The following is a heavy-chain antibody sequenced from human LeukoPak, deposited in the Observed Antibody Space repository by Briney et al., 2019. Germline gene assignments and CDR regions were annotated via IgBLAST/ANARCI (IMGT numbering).Heavy chain of an antibody. CDR1: GYTFTGYY. V-gene: IGHV1-8*02. D-gene: IGHD3-10*01. Sequence: GASVKVSCKASGYTFTGYYMHWVRQAPGQGLEWMGWMNPNSGNTGYAQKFQGRVTMTRNTSISTAYMELRSLRSDDTAVYYCARDWRTYYYGSGSYRPLGYWGQGTLVTVSS. J-gene: IGHJ4*02. CDR2: MNPNSGNT. CDR3: ARDWRTYYYGSGSYRPLGY.